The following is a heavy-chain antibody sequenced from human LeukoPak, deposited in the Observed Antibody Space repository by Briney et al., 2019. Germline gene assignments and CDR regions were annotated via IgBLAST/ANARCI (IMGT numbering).Heavy chain of an antibody. J-gene: IGHJ5*02. Sequence: GASVKVSCKASGYTFTSYYMHWVRQAPGQGLEWMGIINPSGGSTSYAQKFQGRVTMTRDMSTSTVYMELSSLRSEDTAVYYCARDASTYGDYLDNWLDPWGQGTLVTVSS. CDR2: INPSGGST. V-gene: IGHV1-46*01. D-gene: IGHD4-17*01. CDR1: GYTFTSYY. CDR3: ARDASTYGDYLDNWLDP.